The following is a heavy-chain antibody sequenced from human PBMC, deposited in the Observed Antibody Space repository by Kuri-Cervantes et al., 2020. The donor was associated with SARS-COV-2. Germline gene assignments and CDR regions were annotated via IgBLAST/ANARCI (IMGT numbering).Heavy chain of an antibody. V-gene: IGHV3-30*02. D-gene: IGHD5-18*01. CDR2: IRYDGSNK. CDR1: GFTFSSYD. J-gene: IGHJ4*02. Sequence: GGSLRLSCAASGFTFSSYDMHWVRQAPGKGLEWVAFIRYDGSNKYYADSVKGRFTISRDNSKNTLYLQRNSLRAEDTAVYYCAKELIQLWGLDSWGQGPLVTVSS. CDR3: AKELIQLWGLDS.